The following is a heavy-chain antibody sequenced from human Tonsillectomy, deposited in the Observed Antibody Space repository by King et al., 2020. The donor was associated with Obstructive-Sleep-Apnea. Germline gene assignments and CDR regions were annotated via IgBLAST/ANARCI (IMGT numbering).Heavy chain of an antibody. CDR2: ISFDGTNK. J-gene: IGHJ4*02. CDR3: ARGSRDFDY. CDR1: GFRFNSFA. Sequence: VQLVESGGGVVQPGRSLRLSCAASGFRFNSFAMHWVRHIPGKGLEWVGAISFDGTNKDYGGSVEGRFTISRDNSKNTVFLNMNSLTTDDTAVYYCARGSRDFDYWGQGTLVTVSS. V-gene: IGHV3-30*04.